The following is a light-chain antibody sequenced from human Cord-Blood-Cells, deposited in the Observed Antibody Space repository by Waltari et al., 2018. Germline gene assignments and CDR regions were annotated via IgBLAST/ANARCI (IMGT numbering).Light chain of an antibody. CDR1: QSVLYSSNNKNY. J-gene: IGKJ2*01. CDR3: QQYYSTPYT. V-gene: IGKV4-1*01. Sequence: DIVMTQSPYSLAVSLGERATINCKSSQSVLYSSNNKNYLAGYQQKPGQPPKLLIYRASTRESGVPDRCSGSGSGTDFTLTISSLHAEDVAVYHCQQYYSTPYTFGQGTKLESK. CDR2: RAS.